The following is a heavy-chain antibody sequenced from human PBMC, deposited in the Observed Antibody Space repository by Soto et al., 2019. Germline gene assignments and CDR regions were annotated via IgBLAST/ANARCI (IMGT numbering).Heavy chain of an antibody. D-gene: IGHD3-16*01. CDR2: LYTRGTT. V-gene: IGHV4-4*07. CDR3: AKGGTYYFDS. J-gene: IGHJ4*02. CDR1: GASISNFY. Sequence: ETLSLTCSVSGASISNFYWSWIRQSAGKGLEWIGRLYTRGTTDYNPSLKSRVTMSIDTSKNRVSLSLTSVTAADTAVYYCAKGGTYYFDSWGQGIVVTVSS.